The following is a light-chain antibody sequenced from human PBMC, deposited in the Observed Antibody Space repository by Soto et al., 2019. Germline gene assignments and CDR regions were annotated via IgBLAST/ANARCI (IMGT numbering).Light chain of an antibody. J-gene: IGLJ2*01. CDR3: ETWDDSLNGHVV. V-gene: IGLV1-44*01. CDR2: SNN. CDR1: RSNIGSNT. Sequence: QSVLSQPPSASGTPGQRVTISCSGSRSNIGSNTVNWYQQLPGTAPKLLMYSNNQRPSGVSDRFSGSKSGTSASLAVRGLQSEDEADYYCETWDDSLNGHVVFGGGTKLTVL.